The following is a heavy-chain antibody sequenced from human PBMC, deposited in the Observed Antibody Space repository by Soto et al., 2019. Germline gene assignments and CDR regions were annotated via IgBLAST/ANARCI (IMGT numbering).Heavy chain of an antibody. J-gene: IGHJ4*02. CDR1: GFTFSDHY. Sequence: ESVGGLVQPGGSLRLYCAASGFTFSDHYMDWVRQAPGKGLEWVGRSRNKANSYSTEYAASVKGRFTISRDESKNSLYLQMNSLKTEDTAVYYCARFSGSYTRGLDYWGQGTLVTVSS. V-gene: IGHV3-72*01. CDR2: SRNKANSYST. CDR3: ARFSGSYTRGLDY. D-gene: IGHD1-26*01.